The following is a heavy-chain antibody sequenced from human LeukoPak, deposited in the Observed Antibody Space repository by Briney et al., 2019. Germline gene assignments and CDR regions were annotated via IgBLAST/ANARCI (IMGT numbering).Heavy chain of an antibody. Sequence: PSETLSLTCAVSGYSISSGYYWGWIRQPPGKGLEWIGSIYYSGSTYYNPSLKSRVTISVDTSKNQFSLKLSSVTAADTAVYYCARHLMITFGGVIAPFDYWGQGTLVTVSS. J-gene: IGHJ4*02. V-gene: IGHV4-38-2*01. D-gene: IGHD3-16*02. CDR2: IYYSGST. CDR3: ARHLMITFGGVIAPFDY. CDR1: GYSISSGYY.